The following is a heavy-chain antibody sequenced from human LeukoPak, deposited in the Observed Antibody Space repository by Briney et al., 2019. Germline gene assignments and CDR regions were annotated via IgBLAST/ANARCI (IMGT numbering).Heavy chain of an antibody. CDR3: ATASSGLFY. CDR2: IKRKTDGETT. Sequence: GSLRLPCPSSGLTLHNSWMSWVRPAPGEGMEWVGRIKRKTDGETTEYVAPVKGRFPISSNDSKNTLYLQTTSLKTEDTGVYYCATASSGLFYWGQGTLVTVSS. J-gene: IGHJ4*02. V-gene: IGHV3-15*01. D-gene: IGHD3-16*01. CDR1: GLTLHNSW.